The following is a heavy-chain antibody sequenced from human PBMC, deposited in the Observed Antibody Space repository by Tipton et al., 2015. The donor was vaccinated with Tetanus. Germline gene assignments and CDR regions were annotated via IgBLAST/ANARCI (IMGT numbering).Heavy chain of an antibody. J-gene: IGHJ4*02. CDR2: IHYSGDT. V-gene: IGHV4-59*11. Sequence: TLSLTCSVSGGSMSSHYWSWIRQPPGKGLEWISYIHYSGDTNYNYNPSLQSRLTISVDTSKNQFSLNLGSVTAADTAVYYCARVGLHVVAGTGQYYFDYWGRGTLVTVSS. CDR3: ARVGLHVVAGTGQYYFDY. CDR1: GGSMSSHY. D-gene: IGHD6-19*01.